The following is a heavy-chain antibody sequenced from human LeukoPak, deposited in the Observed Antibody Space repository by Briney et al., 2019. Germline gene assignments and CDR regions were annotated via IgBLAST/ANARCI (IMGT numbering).Heavy chain of an antibody. CDR3: AKEGTASKPSDLDR. Sequence: QPGGSLRLSCAASGFIFTDYGMHWVRQAPRKGLEWLTFIRLDGSEKFYADSVQGRFTISRDNSKKTLYLQMNSLTSEDTAVYYCAKEGTASKPSDLDRWGQGNLVTVSS. CDR2: IRLDGSEK. CDR1: GFIFTDYG. J-gene: IGHJ5*02. V-gene: IGHV3-30*02. D-gene: IGHD1/OR15-1a*01.